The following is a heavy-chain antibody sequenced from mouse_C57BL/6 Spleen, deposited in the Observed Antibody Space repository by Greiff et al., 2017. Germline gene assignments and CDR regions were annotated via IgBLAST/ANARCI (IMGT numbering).Heavy chain of an antibody. Sequence: EVKVVESGPELVKPGASVKISCKASGYSFTGSYMNWVKQSPEKSLEWIGEINPSTGGTTYNQKFKAKATLTVDKSSSTAYMQLKSLTSEDSAVYYCARWDGSSYWYCDVWGTGTTVTVSS. CDR1: GYSFTGSY. CDR3: ARWDGSSYWYCDV. D-gene: IGHD1-1*01. CDR2: INPSTGGT. J-gene: IGHJ1*03. V-gene: IGHV1-42*01.